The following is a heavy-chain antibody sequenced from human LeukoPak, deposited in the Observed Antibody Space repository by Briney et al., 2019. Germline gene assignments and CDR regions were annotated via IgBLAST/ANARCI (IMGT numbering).Heavy chain of an antibody. D-gene: IGHD3-22*01. J-gene: IGHJ4*02. CDR3: ARSAYDSSGYYWFFDY. V-gene: IGHV4-59*08. Sequence: SETLSLTCTVSGGSISSYYRSWIRQPPGKGLEWIGYIYYSGSTNYNPSLKSRVTISVDTSKNQFSLKLSSVTAADTAVYYCARSAYDSSGYYWFFDYWGQGTLVTVSS. CDR2: IYYSGST. CDR1: GGSISSYY.